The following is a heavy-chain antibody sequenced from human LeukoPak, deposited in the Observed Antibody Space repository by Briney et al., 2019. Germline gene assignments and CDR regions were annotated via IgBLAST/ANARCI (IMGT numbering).Heavy chain of an antibody. Sequence: PGGSLRLSCAASGFTFSSYAMNGVRQAPGKGLEWVSALSGSGGSTYYADSVKGRFTISRDNSKNTLYLQMNSLRAEDTAVYYCAISYDDSLSGGFDYWGQGTLVTVSS. D-gene: IGHD3-22*01. J-gene: IGHJ4*02. V-gene: IGHV3-23*01. CDR3: AISYDDSLSGGFDY. CDR1: GFTFSSYA. CDR2: LSGSGGST.